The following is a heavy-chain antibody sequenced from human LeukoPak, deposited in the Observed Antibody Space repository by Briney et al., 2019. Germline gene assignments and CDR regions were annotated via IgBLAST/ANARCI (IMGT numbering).Heavy chain of an antibody. CDR3: AREGTYGWYNWFDP. CDR1: GGSISSYY. D-gene: IGHD6-19*01. J-gene: IGHJ5*02. V-gene: IGHV4-59*01. CDR2: MYRTGST. Sequence: SETLSLICTVSGGSISSYYWSWIRQPPGKGLEWIGYMYRTGSTNYNPSLKSRVTITPDTSKNQFSLRLTSVTAADTAVYYCAREGTYGWYNWFDPWGQGTLVTVSS.